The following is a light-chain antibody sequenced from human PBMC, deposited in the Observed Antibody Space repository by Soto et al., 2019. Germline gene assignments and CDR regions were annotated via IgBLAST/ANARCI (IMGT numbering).Light chain of an antibody. CDR1: SSDVGNSNR. CDR2: EGI. Sequence: QAVVTQPASVSGSPGQSITISCTGTSSDVGNSNRVSWYQHHPGTDPKVMIYEGIKRPSGVSIRFSGSKSGNTASLTISGLQAEDEADYYCSSYAGSGTWVFGGGTQLTVL. V-gene: IGLV2-23*01. CDR3: SSYAGSGTWV. J-gene: IGLJ3*02.